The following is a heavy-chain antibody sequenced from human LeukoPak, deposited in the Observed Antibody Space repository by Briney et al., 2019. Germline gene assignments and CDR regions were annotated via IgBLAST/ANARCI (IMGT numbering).Heavy chain of an antibody. D-gene: IGHD1-1*01. Sequence: SRVTISVDTSKNQFSLKLSSVTAADTAVYYCARERQGTTGTTGSAFDIWGQGTMATVSS. J-gene: IGHJ3*02. V-gene: IGHV4-34*01. CDR3: ARERQGTTGTTGSAFDI.